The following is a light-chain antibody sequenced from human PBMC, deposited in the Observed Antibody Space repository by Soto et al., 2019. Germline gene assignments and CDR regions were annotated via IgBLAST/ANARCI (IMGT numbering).Light chain of an antibody. Sequence: DIQMTQSPSSLSASVGDRVTITCRASQSISSYLNWYQQKPGKAPKLLIYAASSLQSGVPSRFSGSGSATDFTLTISSLQPEDFATYYCQQSYSTLTWTFGQGTKVDIK. V-gene: IGKV1-39*01. J-gene: IGKJ1*01. CDR3: QQSYSTLTWT. CDR2: AAS. CDR1: QSISSY.